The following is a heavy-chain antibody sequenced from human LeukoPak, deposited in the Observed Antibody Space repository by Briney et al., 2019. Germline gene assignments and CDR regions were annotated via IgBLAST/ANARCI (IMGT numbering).Heavy chain of an antibody. CDR2: IYYIRNT. J-gene: IGHJ4*02. V-gene: IGHV4-61*08. Sequence: SEALSLTCTVSGASVGSAGYYWSWIRQPPGGGLEWIGYIYYIRNTNYNPSLKSRVTMSLDPSKNQFSLKLNSVTAADTAVYYCARTQSQSGSYRYYFGYWGQGTLVTVSS. CDR1: GASVGSAGYY. D-gene: IGHD1-26*01. CDR3: ARTQSQSGSYRYYFGY.